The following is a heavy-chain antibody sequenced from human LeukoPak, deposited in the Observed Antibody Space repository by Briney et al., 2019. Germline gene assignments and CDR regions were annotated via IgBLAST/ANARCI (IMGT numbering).Heavy chain of an antibody. V-gene: IGHV3-23*01. Sequence: PGGSLRLSCAASGFTFDDYDMNWVRQAPGKGLEWVSSISGSNDNTYYADSVKDRFTISRDNSKNTLSLQMNSLRAEDTAVYYCATGRGTTVTSAANYWGQGTLVTVSS. CDR1: GFTFDDYD. CDR3: ATGRGTTVTSAANY. D-gene: IGHD4-17*01. CDR2: ISGSNDNT. J-gene: IGHJ4*02.